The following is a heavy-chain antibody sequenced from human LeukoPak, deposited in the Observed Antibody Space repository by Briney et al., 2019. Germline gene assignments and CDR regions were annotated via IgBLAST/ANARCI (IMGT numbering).Heavy chain of an antibody. V-gene: IGHV3-23*01. CDR1: GFTFSSYA. Sequence: GGSLRLSCAASGFTFSSYAMSWVRQAPGKGLEWVSAISGSGGGTYYADSVKGRFTISRDNSKNSLYLQMNSLRTEDTALYYCAKTYSSSWLDYWGQGTLVSVSS. CDR2: ISGSGGGT. D-gene: IGHD6-13*01. CDR3: AKTYSSSWLDY. J-gene: IGHJ4*02.